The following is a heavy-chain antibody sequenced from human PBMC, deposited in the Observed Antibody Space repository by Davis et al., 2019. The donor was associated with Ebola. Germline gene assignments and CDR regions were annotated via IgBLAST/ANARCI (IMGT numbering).Heavy chain of an antibody. V-gene: IGHV1-46*01. CDR1: GYTFTSYY. D-gene: IGHD6-13*01. CDR3: ARMLVMGEIAAAGTGFDY. CDR2: INPSGGST. J-gene: IGHJ4*02. Sequence: ASVKVSCKASGYTFTSYYMHWVRQAPGQGLEWMGIINPSGGSTSYAQKFQGRVTMTRDTSTSTVYMELSSLRSEDTAVYYCARMLVMGEIAAAGTGFDYWGQGTLVTVSS.